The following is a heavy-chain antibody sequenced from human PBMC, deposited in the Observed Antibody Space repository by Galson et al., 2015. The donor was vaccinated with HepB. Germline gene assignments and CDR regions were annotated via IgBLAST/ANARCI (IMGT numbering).Heavy chain of an antibody. CDR3: ARAPRDVDYGMDV. CDR1: GYTFTSYG. J-gene: IGHJ6*02. D-gene: IGHD2-15*01. Sequence: QSGAEVKKPGESLKISCKGSGYTFTSYGISWVRQAPGQGLEWMGWISAYNGNTNYAQKLQGRVTMTTDTSTSTAYMELRSLRSDDTAVYYCARAPRDVDYGMDVWGQGTTVTVSS. V-gene: IGHV1-18*04. CDR2: ISAYNGNT.